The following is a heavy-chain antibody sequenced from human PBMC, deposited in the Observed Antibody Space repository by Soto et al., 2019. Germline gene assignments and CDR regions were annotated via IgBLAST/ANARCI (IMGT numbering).Heavy chain of an antibody. CDR2: ISTYNDNT. CDR1: GYTFTNFG. V-gene: IGHV1-18*01. Sequence: QVQLVPSGAEVKKPGASVKVSCKASGYTFTNFGISWVRQAPGQGLEWMGWISTYNDNTNYVQNLQSRVTMTTDTSTSTAYMELRSMRSDDTAVYYCARDDGSSWYGRAFDIWGQGTMITVSS. D-gene: IGHD6-13*01. CDR3: ARDDGSSWYGRAFDI. J-gene: IGHJ3*02.